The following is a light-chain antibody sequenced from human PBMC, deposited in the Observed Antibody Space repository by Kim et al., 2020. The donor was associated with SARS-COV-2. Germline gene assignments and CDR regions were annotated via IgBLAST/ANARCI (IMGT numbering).Light chain of an antibody. CDR2: QAS. V-gene: IGKV1-5*03. CDR1: QSISTW. J-gene: IGKJ4*01. CDR3: QQYNSYSIT. Sequence: DIQMTQSPSTLSASVGDRVTITCRASQSISTWLAWYQQKPGKAPKLLIYQASTLETGVPSRFSGSGSGTEFTLTISSLQPDDFATYYCQQYNSYSITFGGGTKVEI.